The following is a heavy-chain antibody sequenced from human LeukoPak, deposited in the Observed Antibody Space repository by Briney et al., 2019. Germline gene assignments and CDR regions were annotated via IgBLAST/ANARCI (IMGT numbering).Heavy chain of an antibody. D-gene: IGHD2-2*01. CDR1: GDSISSSSFY. CDR3: ARSGPAAGRPDAFDI. CDR2: IYYSGIT. V-gene: IGHV4-39*07. J-gene: IGHJ3*02. Sequence: SETLSLTRTLSGDSISSSSFYWAWIRQPPGKGLECIGTIYYSGITYYSSSLKSRVTISVDTSKNQFSLKLSSVTAADTAVYFCARSGPAAGRPDAFDIWGQGTMVTVSP.